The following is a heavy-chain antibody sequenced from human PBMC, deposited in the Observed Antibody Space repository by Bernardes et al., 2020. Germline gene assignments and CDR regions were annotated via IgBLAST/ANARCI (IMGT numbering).Heavy chain of an antibody. Sequence: VGSLILSCAASGFTFSSYGMHWLRQAPGKGLEWVAVIWYDGSNKYYADSVKGRFTISRDNSKNTLYLQMNSLRAEDTAVYYCARDIVVLPAAILGAFDIWGQGTMVTVSS. V-gene: IGHV3-33*01. J-gene: IGHJ3*02. D-gene: IGHD2-2*02. CDR1: GFTFSSYG. CDR2: IWYDGSNK. CDR3: ARDIVVLPAAILGAFDI.